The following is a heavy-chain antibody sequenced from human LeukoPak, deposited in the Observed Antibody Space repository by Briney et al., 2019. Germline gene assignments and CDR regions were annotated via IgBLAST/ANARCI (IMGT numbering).Heavy chain of an antibody. J-gene: IGHJ6*02. Sequence: PGGSLRLSCAASGFTFSSYGMHWVRQAPGKGLKWVAVISYDGSNRYYADSVKGRFTISRDNSKNTLYLQMNSLRAEDTAVYYCAKGPPGEGPYYYYGMDVWGQGTTVTVSS. D-gene: IGHD3-10*01. V-gene: IGHV3-30*18. CDR2: ISYDGSNR. CDR1: GFTFSSYG. CDR3: AKGPPGEGPYYYYGMDV.